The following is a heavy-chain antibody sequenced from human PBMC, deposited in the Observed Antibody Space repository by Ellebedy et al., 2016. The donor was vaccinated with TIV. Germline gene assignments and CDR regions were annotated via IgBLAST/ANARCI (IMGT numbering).Heavy chain of an antibody. J-gene: IGHJ4*02. Sequence: GESLKISCAASGFTFYSYWMHWVRQAPGKGLVWVSRVNGDGRSTRYADSVKGRFTISRDNAKNTLYLQMNSLRAEDTAVYYCARDPFYWGQGTLVTVSS. CDR1: GFTFYSYW. V-gene: IGHV3-74*01. CDR2: VNGDGRST. CDR3: ARDPFY.